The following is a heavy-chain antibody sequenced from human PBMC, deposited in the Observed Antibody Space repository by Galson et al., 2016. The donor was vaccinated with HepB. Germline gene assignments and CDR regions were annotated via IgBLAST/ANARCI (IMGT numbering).Heavy chain of an antibody. CDR2: ISYDSDSK. Sequence: SLRLSCAASGFAFNDYAMHWVRQAPGKGPEWVAIISYDSDSKFYADSVKGRFNISRENSRNKLYLKLSSLTAEDTAFYYCARQLRIAGGWDFDSWGQGTLVTVSS. V-gene: IGHV3-30-3*01. CDR1: GFAFNDYA. CDR3: ARQLRIAGGWDFDS. D-gene: IGHD1-1*01. J-gene: IGHJ4*02.